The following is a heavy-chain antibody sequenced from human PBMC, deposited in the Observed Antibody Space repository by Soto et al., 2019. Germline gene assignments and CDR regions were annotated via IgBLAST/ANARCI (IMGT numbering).Heavy chain of an antibody. Sequence: SETLSLTCAVSGGSVSTTNYYWGWIRQPPGKGLEWIGTINFSGSTYFNPSLKSRVTMSVDTSKNQFSLRLSSVTAADTAVYYCARHVRAGGWFGELLSSGASDIWGQGPMVTVSS. J-gene: IGHJ3*02. CDR3: ARHVRAGGWFGELLSSGASDI. CDR1: GGSVSTTNYY. V-gene: IGHV4-39*01. CDR2: INFSGST. D-gene: IGHD3-10*01.